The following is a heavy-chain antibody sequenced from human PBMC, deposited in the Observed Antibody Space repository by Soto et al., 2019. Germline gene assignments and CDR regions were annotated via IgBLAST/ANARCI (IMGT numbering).Heavy chain of an antibody. D-gene: IGHD1-20*01. CDR3: ARGGITYYYYGMDV. CDR1: GGSISISSYY. Sequence: SETLSLTCTVSGGSISISSYYWGCIRQPPGKGLEWIGSIYYSGSTYYNPSLKSRVTISVDTSKNQFSLKLSSVTAADPAVYYCARGGITYYYYGMDVWGQGTTVTVSS. CDR2: IYYSGST. J-gene: IGHJ6*02. V-gene: IGHV4-39*01.